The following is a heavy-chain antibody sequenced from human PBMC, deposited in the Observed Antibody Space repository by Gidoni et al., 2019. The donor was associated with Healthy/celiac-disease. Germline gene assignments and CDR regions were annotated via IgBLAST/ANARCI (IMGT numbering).Heavy chain of an antibody. D-gene: IGHD5-18*01. CDR3: ARDGAMVRYYYGMDV. Sequence: QVQLVQSGAEVKKPGSSVKVSCKASGGTFSSYAISWVRQAPGQGLEWMGRIIPSLGIANYAQKFQGRVTITADKSTSTAYMELSSLRSEDTAVYYCARDGAMVRYYYGMDVWGQGTTVTVSS. V-gene: IGHV1-69*04. CDR1: GGTFSSYA. J-gene: IGHJ6*02. CDR2: IIPSLGIA.